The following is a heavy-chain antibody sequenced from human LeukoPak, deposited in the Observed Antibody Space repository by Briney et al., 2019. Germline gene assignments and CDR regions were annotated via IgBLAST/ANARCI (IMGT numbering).Heavy chain of an antibody. Sequence: SETLSLTCTVSGGSVSSGRYYWSWIRQPPGKGLEWIGYIYYSGSTNYNPSLKSRVTISVDTSTNQFSLKLSSVTAADTAVYYCARVVRAALDFDYWGQGTLVTVSS. CDR2: IYYSGST. CDR3: ARVVRAALDFDY. D-gene: IGHD6-25*01. CDR1: GGSVSSGRYY. J-gene: IGHJ4*02. V-gene: IGHV4-61*01.